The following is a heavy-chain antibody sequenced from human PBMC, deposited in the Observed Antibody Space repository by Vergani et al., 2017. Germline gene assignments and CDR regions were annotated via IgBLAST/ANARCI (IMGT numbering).Heavy chain of an antibody. CDR2: LTGGGGST. Sequence: EVQLLESGGSLKQPGGSVRLSCAASGFTFSTYAMHWVRQAPGKGLDWVSALTGGGGSTYYADSFKGRFIISRDNSRDTLYLQMNSLRPEDTPTYYCVKDAGSYENFFDSWGQGTLVTVS. V-gene: IGHV3-23*01. D-gene: IGHD1-26*01. J-gene: IGHJ4*02. CDR3: VKDAGSYENFFDS. CDR1: GFTFSTYA.